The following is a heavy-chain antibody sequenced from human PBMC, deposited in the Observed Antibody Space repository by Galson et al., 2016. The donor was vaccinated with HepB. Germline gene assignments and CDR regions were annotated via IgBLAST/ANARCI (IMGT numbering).Heavy chain of an antibody. CDR1: ADMFKNYA. Sequence: SVKVSCKASADMFKNYAVFWVRLAPGQGLEWMGIINPSGGSTSYAQKFQGRVTMTRDTSTSTVYMELSSLRSEDTAVYYCARNAIYCSSTSCSTYYFDYWGQGTLVTVSS. J-gene: IGHJ4*02. D-gene: IGHD2-2*01. CDR3: ARNAIYCSSTSCSTYYFDY. CDR2: INPSGGST. V-gene: IGHV1-46*02.